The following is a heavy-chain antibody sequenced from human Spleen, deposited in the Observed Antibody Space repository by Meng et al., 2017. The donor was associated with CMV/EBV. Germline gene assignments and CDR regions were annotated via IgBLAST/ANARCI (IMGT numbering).Heavy chain of an antibody. Sequence: ASVKVSCKASGYTFTSYDINWVRQATGQGLEWMGWMNPNSGNTGYAQKFQGRVTMTRNTSISTAYMELSSLRSEDTAVYYCARGGDSYGSYYYGMDVWGQGTTVTVSS. V-gene: IGHV1-8*01. CDR3: ARGGDSYGSYYYGMDV. D-gene: IGHD5-18*01. CDR1: GYTFTSYD. J-gene: IGHJ6*02. CDR2: MNPNSGNT.